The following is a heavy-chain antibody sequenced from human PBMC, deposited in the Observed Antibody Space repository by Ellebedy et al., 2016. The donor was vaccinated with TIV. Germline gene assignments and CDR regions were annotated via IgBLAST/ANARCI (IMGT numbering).Heavy chain of an antibody. D-gene: IGHD3-10*01. V-gene: IGHV3-7*04. CDR3: ARAGRPLDY. J-gene: IGHJ4*02. Sequence: GESLKISCAASGFTFSGHGMHWVRQAPGKGLEWVANIKQDESEKYYVGSVKGRFTVSRDNAENSLYLQMNSLRADDSAVYYCARAGRPLDYWGQGTLVTVSS. CDR2: IKQDESEK. CDR1: GFTFSGHG.